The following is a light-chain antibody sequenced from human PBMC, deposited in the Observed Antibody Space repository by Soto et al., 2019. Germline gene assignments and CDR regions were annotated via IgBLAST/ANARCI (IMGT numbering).Light chain of an antibody. CDR2: KAS. V-gene: IGKV1-5*03. J-gene: IGKJ2*01. CDR3: QQYNSYSYT. Sequence: DIQMTQSPSTLSASVGDRVTITCRASQSISSWLAWYQQKPGKAPKLLIYKASSLESGVPSRFSGSGSGTEFTLTISSLQPDDFATYYCQQYNSYSYTFGQATKVDIK. CDR1: QSISSW.